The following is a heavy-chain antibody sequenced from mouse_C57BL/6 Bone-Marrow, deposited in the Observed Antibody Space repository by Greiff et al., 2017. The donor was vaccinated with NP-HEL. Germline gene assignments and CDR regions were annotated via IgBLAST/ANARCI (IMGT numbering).Heavy chain of an antibody. J-gene: IGHJ4*01. CDR3: ARRFVGSSFYAMDY. Sequence: QVQLQQSGAELVKPGASVTLSCKASGYTFTSYWMHWVKQRPGQGLEWIGMIPHNSGSTNYNEKFKSKATLTVDKSSSTAYMQLSSLTSEDSAVYYCARRFVGSSFYAMDYWGQGTSVTVSS. CDR2: IPHNSGST. CDR1: GYTFTSYW. V-gene: IGHV1-64*01. D-gene: IGHD1-1*01.